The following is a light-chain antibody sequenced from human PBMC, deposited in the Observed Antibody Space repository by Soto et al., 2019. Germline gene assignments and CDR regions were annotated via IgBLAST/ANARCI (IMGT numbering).Light chain of an antibody. J-gene: IGKJ1*01. CDR3: QQRYNWPWT. V-gene: IGKV3D-20*02. CDR1: QSVSSSY. Sequence: EIVLTQSPGTLSLSPGERATLSCRASQSVSSSYLAWYQQKPGQAPRLLIYGASSRATGIPDRFSGSGSGTEFTLTISGLEPEDLAVYYCQQRYNWPWTFGQGTKVDI. CDR2: GAS.